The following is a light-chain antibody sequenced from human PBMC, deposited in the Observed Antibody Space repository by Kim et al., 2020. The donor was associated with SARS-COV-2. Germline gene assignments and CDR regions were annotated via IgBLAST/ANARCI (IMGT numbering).Light chain of an antibody. Sequence: LYPGERATLSCRASQSVSSSYLAWYQQKPGQAPRLLIYGASSRATGIPDRCSGSGSGTDFTLTISRLEPEDFAVYYCQQYGSSLYTFGQGTKLEI. V-gene: IGKV3-20*01. CDR3: QQYGSSLYT. J-gene: IGKJ2*01. CDR2: GAS. CDR1: QSVSSSY.